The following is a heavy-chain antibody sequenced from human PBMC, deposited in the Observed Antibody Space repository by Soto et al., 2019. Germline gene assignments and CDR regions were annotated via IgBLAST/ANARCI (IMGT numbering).Heavy chain of an antibody. Sequence: QVQLVQSGAEVKKPGSSVKVSCKASGGTFSSYAISWVRQAPGQGLEWMGGIIPIFGTANYAQKSQGRVTITADESTSTAYMELSSLRSEDTAVYYCARITAYYYDSSPFDYWGQGTLVTVSS. D-gene: IGHD3-22*01. J-gene: IGHJ4*02. CDR1: GGTFSSYA. CDR3: ARITAYYYDSSPFDY. CDR2: IIPIFGTA. V-gene: IGHV1-69*01.